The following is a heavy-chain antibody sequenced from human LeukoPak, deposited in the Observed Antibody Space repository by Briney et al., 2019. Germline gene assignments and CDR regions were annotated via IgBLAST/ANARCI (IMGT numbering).Heavy chain of an antibody. CDR2: ISAYNGNT. Sequence: GASVKVSCKASGYTFTSYGISWVRQAPGQGLEWMGWISAYNGNTNYAQKLQGRVTTTTDTSTSTAYMELRSLRSEDTAVYYCARGQYGSGSFYYYYYYYMDVWGKGTTVTVSS. D-gene: IGHD3-10*01. V-gene: IGHV1-18*01. J-gene: IGHJ6*03. CDR3: ARGQYGSGSFYYYYYYYMDV. CDR1: GYTFTSYG.